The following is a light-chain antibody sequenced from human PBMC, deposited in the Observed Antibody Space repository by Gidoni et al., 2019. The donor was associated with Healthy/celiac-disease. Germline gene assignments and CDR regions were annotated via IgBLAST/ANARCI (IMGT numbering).Light chain of an antibody. J-gene: IGKJ4*01. V-gene: IGKV3D-11*02. CDR3: QQRSNWLFT. Sequence: EIVLTQSPATLSLSPGERATLSCRASQSVRSYLAWYQQKPGQAPRLLIYDASNRATGIPARFSGSGPGTDFTLTISSLEPEDFAVYYCQQRSNWLFTFGGGTKVEIK. CDR1: QSVRSY. CDR2: DAS.